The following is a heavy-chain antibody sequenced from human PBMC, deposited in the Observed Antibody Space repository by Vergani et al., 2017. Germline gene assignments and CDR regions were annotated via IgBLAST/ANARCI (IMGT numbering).Heavy chain of an antibody. CDR2: ISGSGGST. Sequence: VQLVESGGGLVKPGGSLRLSCAASGFTFSSYAMSWVRQAPGKGLEWVSAISGSGGSTYYADHVKGRFTISRDNSKNTLYLQMNSLRAEDTAVYYCAKEGYCSGGSCDDAFDIWGQGTMVTVSS. J-gene: IGHJ3*02. CDR3: AKEGYCSGGSCDDAFDI. D-gene: IGHD2-15*01. V-gene: IGHV3-23*04. CDR1: GFTFSSYA.